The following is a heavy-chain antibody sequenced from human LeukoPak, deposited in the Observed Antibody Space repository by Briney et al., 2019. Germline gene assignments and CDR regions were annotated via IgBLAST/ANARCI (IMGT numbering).Heavy chain of an antibody. J-gene: IGHJ3*02. Sequence: GWSLRLSCAASGFTFDDYAMHWVRHVPGRGPEWVSGIRWNSGSIGYADSVKGRFTISRDNAKNSLYLQMNSLRVEDTALYYCAKDKDFWSGPDSAVFDIWGQGAMVTVSS. CDR2: IRWNSGSI. CDR3: AKDKDFWSGPDSAVFDI. CDR1: GFTFDDYA. D-gene: IGHD3-3*01. V-gene: IGHV3-9*01.